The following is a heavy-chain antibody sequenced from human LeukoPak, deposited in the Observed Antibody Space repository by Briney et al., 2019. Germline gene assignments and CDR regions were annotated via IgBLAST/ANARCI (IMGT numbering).Heavy chain of an antibody. CDR1: VYTFISYY. J-gene: IGHJ4*02. CDR2: INPSSGNT. CDR3: ARHSLIGTTPFDY. V-gene: IGHV1-46*01. D-gene: IGHD1-20*01. Sequence: ASVKVSCTASVYTFISYYIHWVRQAPGQGLEGMGLINPSSGNTPYAQQFQGRVTMTRDTSTSTVYMELSSLRSEDTAVYYCARHSLIGTTPFDYWGQGTLVTVPS.